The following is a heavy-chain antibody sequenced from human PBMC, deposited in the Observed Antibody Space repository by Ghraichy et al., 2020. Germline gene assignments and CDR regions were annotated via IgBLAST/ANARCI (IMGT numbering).Heavy chain of an antibody. CDR2: INPNSGGT. CDR1: GYTFTGYY. J-gene: IGHJ4*02. Sequence: ASVKVSCKASGYTFTGYYMHWVRQAPGQGLEWMGRINPNSGGTNYAQKFQGRVTMTRDTSISTAYMELSRLRSDDTAVYYCARDRTHLAVAGILNNPGDYWGQGTLVTVSS. V-gene: IGHV1-2*06. D-gene: IGHD6-19*01. CDR3: ARDRTHLAVAGILNNPGDY.